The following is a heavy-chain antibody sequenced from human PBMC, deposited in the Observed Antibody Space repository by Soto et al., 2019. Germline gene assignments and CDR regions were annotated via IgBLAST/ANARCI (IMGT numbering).Heavy chain of an antibody. J-gene: IGHJ6*03. CDR2: INHSGST. Sequence: PSETLSLTCAVYGGSFSGYYWSWIRQPPGKGLEWIGEINHSGSTNYNPSLKSRVTISVDTSKNQFSLKLSSVTAADTAVYYCASILFPYCSNTSCYGNYYYYMDIWGKGTTVTASS. CDR1: GGSFSGYY. D-gene: IGHD2-2*01. CDR3: ASILFPYCSNTSCYGNYYYYMDI. V-gene: IGHV4-34*01.